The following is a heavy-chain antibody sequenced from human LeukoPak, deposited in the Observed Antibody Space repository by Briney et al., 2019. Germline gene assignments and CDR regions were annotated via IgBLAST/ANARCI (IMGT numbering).Heavy chain of an antibody. J-gene: IGHJ4*02. D-gene: IGHD3-10*01. CDR1: GVSISSYY. Sequence: SETLSLTCTVSGVSISSYYWSWIRQPPGKGLEWIGYIYYSGSTNYNPSLKSRVTISVDTSKNQFSLKLSSVTAADTAVYYCARVSHQGTWFGYWGQGTLVTVSS. CDR2: IYYSGST. V-gene: IGHV4-59*01. CDR3: ARVSHQGTWFGY.